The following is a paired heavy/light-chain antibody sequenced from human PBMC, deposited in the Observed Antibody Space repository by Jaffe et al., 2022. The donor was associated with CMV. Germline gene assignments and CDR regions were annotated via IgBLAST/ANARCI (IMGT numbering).Light chain of an antibody. Sequence: EIVLTQSPGTLSLSPGERATLSCRASQSVSTGYLAWYQQKPGQAPRLLIYGVSSRATGIPDRFSGSGSGTDFTLTISRLEPEDFAVYYCQQYGSSVTFGPGTKVDIK. CDR2: GVS. CDR1: QSVSTGY. V-gene: IGKV3-20*01. J-gene: IGKJ3*01. CDR3: QQYGSSVT.
Heavy chain of an antibody. D-gene: IGHD5-18*01. CDR1: GYDFASYA. Sequence: QVQLVQSGAEMKKPGASVKVACKTSGYDFASYAMHWVRQAPGQRLEWMAWINAGSGDTKYSQKFQVRVTITRDTSASTAYMELGSLTSEDTAVYYCARGGVDTAMPYWGQGTLVTVSS. CDR3: ARGGVDTAMPY. J-gene: IGHJ4*02. V-gene: IGHV1-3*01. CDR2: INAGSGDT.